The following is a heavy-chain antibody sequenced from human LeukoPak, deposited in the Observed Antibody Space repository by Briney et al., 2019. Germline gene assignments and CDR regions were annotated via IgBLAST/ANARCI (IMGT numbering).Heavy chain of an antibody. J-gene: IGHJ4*02. CDR3: ARDGMNYYDSSGYIY. Sequence: GGSLRLSCETSGFTFSSYAMHWVRQAPGKGLEWVAVISYDGSNKYYADSVKGRFTISRDNSKNTLYLQMNSLRAEDTAVYYCARDGMNYYDSSGYIYWGQGTLVTVSS. D-gene: IGHD3-22*01. CDR1: GFTFSSYA. CDR2: ISYDGSNK. V-gene: IGHV3-30-3*01.